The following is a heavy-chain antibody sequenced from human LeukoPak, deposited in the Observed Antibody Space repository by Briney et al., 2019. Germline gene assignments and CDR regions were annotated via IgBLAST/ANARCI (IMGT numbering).Heavy chain of an antibody. CDR2: IIPILGIA. D-gene: IGHD3-16*02. V-gene: IGHV1-69*04. CDR1: GGTFSSYA. J-gene: IGHJ4*02. CDR3: ARDGDYVWGSYRSLPYYFDY. Sequence: GASVKVSCKASGGTFSSYAISWVRQAPGQGLEWMGRIIPILGIANYAQKFQGRVTITADKSTSTAYKELSSLRSEDTAVYYCARDGDYVWGSYRSLPYYFDYWGQGTLVTVSS.